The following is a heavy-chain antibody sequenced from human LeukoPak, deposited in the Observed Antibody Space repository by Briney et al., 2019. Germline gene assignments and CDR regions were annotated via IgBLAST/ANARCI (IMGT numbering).Heavy chain of an antibody. CDR3: ARGVGSGYTDE. Sequence: ETLSLTCAVYGGSFSGYYWTWIRQSPGKGLEWIGYIYYSGSTNYNPSLKSRVTISVDTSKNHFSLKLTSVTAADTAVYYCARGVGSGYTDEWGQGTLVTVSS. V-gene: IGHV4-59*01. CDR1: GGSFSGYY. J-gene: IGHJ4*02. D-gene: IGHD3-22*01. CDR2: IYYSGST.